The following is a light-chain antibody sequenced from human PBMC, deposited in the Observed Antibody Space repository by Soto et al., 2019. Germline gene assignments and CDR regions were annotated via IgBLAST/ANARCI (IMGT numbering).Light chain of an antibody. CDR1: SSDVVGYNY. CDR2: DVS. CDR3: SSYTTSNTRQIV. V-gene: IGLV2-14*03. Sequence: QSLLTQPASVSVSPGQLMTTCCPGKSSDVVGYNYVSWYQHHPGKAPKLMIFDVSNRPSGVSNRFSGSKSGNTASLTISGLQPEDEADYYCSSYTTSNTRQIVFGTGTKVTVL. J-gene: IGLJ1*01.